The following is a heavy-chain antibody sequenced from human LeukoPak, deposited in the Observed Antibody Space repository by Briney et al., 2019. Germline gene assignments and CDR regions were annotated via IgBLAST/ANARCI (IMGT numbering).Heavy chain of an antibody. Sequence: RGSLRLSCAASGFTFNNYGMHWVRQAPGKGLEWVAVISYDGSNKYYADSVKGRFTISRDNSKNTLYLQMNSLRVEDTAVYYCAKDLGTPYYFDSWGQGTLVTVSS. CDR3: AKDLGTPYYFDS. CDR2: ISYDGSNK. V-gene: IGHV3-30*18. CDR1: GFTFNNYG. J-gene: IGHJ4*02.